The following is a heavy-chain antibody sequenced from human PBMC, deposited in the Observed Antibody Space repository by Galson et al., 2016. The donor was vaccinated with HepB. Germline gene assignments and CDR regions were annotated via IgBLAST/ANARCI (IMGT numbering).Heavy chain of an antibody. V-gene: IGHV5-51*01. D-gene: IGHD2-2*01. Sequence: QSGAEVKKPGDSLKISCKGSGYTYTDYWIGWVRQMPGKGLEWMGIIYPGDSDTRYSPSFQGQVTISADKSISTAYLQWSSLKASDTAMYYCARSHCSSTMCHLDYWGQGTLVTVSS. CDR3: ARSHCSSTMCHLDY. CDR2: IYPGDSDT. J-gene: IGHJ4*02. CDR1: GYTYTDYW.